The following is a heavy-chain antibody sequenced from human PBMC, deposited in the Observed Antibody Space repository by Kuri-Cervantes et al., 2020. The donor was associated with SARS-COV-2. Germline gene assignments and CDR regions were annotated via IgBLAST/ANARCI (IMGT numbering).Heavy chain of an antibody. V-gene: IGHV3-21*01. CDR3: ARDGVAAVFDY. J-gene: IGHJ4*02. Sequence: GGSLRLSCAASGFTFSSYSMNWVRQAPGKGLEWVSAISGSGGSTYYADSVKGRFTISRDNAENTLYLQMDSLRAEDTAVYYCARDGVAAVFDYWGQGTLVTVSS. CDR2: ISGSGGST. D-gene: IGHD6-19*01. CDR1: GFTFSSYS.